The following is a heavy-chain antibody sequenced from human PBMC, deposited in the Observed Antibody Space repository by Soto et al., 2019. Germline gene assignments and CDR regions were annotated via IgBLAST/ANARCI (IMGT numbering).Heavy chain of an antibody. CDR2: ISGSGGST. CDR3: AKDGDDYGDYRGGWFDP. J-gene: IGHJ5*02. Sequence: VQLLESGGGLVQPGGSLRLSCAASGFTFSSYAMSWVRQAPGKGLEWVSAISGSGGSTYYADSVKGRFTISRDNSKNTLYLQMNSLRAEDTAVYYCAKDGDDYGDYRGGWFDPWGQGNLVTVSS. D-gene: IGHD4-17*01. CDR1: GFTFSSYA. V-gene: IGHV3-23*01.